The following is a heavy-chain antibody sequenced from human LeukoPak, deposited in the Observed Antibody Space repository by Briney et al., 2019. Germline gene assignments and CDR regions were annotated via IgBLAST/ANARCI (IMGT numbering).Heavy chain of an antibody. J-gene: IGHJ4*02. CDR1: GGSISSSSYY. CDR2: IYYTGST. CDR3: ARVRYYGSGSLLDS. V-gene: IGHV4-61*01. D-gene: IGHD3-10*01. Sequence: KPSETLSLTCTVSGGSISSSSYYWSWIRQPPGKGLEWIGYIYYTGSTNYNPSLKSRVTISVDTSKNQFFLKLSSVTAADTAVYYCARVRYYGSGSLLDSWGRGTLVTVSS.